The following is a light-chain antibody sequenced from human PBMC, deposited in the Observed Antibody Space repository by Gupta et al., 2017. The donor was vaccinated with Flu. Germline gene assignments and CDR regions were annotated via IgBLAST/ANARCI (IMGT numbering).Light chain of an antibody. Sequence: SYELTQPPSVSVSLGQTASITCSGDKLGDKYACWYQQKPGQSPVLVIYQDSKRPSGIPERFSGSNSGNTATLTISGTQAMDEADYYCQAWDSYVVFGGGTKLTVL. J-gene: IGLJ2*01. CDR1: KLGDKY. V-gene: IGLV3-1*01. CDR2: QDS. CDR3: QAWDSYVV.